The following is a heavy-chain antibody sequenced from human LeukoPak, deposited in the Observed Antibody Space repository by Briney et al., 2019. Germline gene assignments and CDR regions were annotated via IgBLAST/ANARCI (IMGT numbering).Heavy chain of an antibody. V-gene: IGHV1-69*05. CDR2: IIPIFGTA. J-gene: IGHJ4*02. CDR1: VGTFSSYA. D-gene: IGHD3-10*01. CDR3: ARDNYNRRITMVRGVIPYSDY. Sequence: GASVKVSCKASVGTFSSYAISWVRQAPGQGLEWMGRIIPIFGTANYAQKFQGRVTITTDESTSTAYMELSSLRSEDTAVYYCARDNYNRRITMVRGVIPYSDYWGQGALVTVSS.